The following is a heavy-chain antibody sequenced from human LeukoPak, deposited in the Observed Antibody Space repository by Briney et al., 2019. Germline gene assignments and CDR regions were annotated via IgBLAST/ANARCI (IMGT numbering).Heavy chain of an antibody. CDR3: ARTGTYYYDSSGYEDYFDY. J-gene: IGHJ4*02. Sequence: SETLSLTCTVSGGSISSYYWSWIRQPPGKGLEWMGYIFYSGSTNYNPSLKSRVTISVDTSKNQFSLKLSSVTAADTAVYYCARTGTYYYDSSGYEDYFDYWGQGTLVTVSS. CDR2: IFYSGST. CDR1: GGSISSYY. D-gene: IGHD3-22*01. V-gene: IGHV4-59*01.